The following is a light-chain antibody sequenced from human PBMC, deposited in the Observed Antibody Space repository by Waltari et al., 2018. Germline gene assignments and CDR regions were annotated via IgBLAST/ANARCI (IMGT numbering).Light chain of an antibody. CDR1: ILRSYY. CDR2: GKN. CDR3: NSRDSSGNHVV. J-gene: IGLJ2*01. Sequence: SSELTQDPAVSVALGQTVRITCQGDILRSYYARWYQQKPGQAPVLVIYGKNNRPSRIPNRFSGSSSGNTASLTITGAQAEDEADNYCNSRDSSGNHVVFGGGTKLTVL. V-gene: IGLV3-19*01.